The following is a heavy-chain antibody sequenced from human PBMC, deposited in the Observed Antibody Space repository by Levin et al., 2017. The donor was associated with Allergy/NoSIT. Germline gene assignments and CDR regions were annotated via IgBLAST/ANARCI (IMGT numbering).Heavy chain of an antibody. J-gene: IGHJ4*02. Sequence: SETLSLTCTVSGGSISNSIYHWGWIRQPPGKGLEWIGSIYYSGRTYYNPSLKSRVTISVDTSKNHFSLKLSSVTAADTAVYYCARLRNGLPADYWGQGTLVTVSS. D-gene: IGHD5-24*01. V-gene: IGHV4-39*02. CDR3: ARLRNGLPADY. CDR1: GGSISNSIYH. CDR2: IYYSGRT.